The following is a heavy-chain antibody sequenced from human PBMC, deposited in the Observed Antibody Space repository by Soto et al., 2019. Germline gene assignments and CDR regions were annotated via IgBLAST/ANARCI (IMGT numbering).Heavy chain of an antibody. CDR3: ARDSPPYCTNGVCNHNWFEP. D-gene: IGHD2-8*01. J-gene: IGHJ5*02. V-gene: IGHV3-33*01. CDR2: IWYDGSNK. Sequence: VGSLRLSCASSVFTFSSYGMHWVRHSPGKGLEWVAVIWYDGSNKYYADSVKGRFTISRDNSKNTLYLQMNSLRAEDTAVYYCARDSPPYCTNGVCNHNWFEPLGQGTLVIVSS. CDR1: VFTFSSYG.